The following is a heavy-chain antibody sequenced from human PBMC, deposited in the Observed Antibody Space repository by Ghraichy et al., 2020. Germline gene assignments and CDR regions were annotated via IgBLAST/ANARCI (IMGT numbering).Heavy chain of an antibody. CDR3: AKEEGKWELLLGY. J-gene: IGHJ4*02. V-gene: IGHV3-23*01. Sequence: GSLKLSCAASGFTFSSYAMSWVRQAPGKGLEWVSAISGSGGSTYYADSVKGRFTISRDNSKNTLYLQMNSLRAEDTAVYYRAKEEGKWELLLGYWGQGTLVTVSS. D-gene: IGHD1-26*01. CDR2: ISGSGGST. CDR1: GFTFSSYA.